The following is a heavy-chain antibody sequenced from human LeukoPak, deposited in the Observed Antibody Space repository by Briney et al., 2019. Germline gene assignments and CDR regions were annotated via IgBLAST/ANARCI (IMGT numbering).Heavy chain of an antibody. J-gene: IGHJ3*02. CDR1: GFTFSSYG. V-gene: IGHV3-30*18. CDR2: ISYDGSNK. Sequence: GGSLRLSCAASGFTFSSYGMHWVRQAPGKGLEWVAVISYDGSNKCYADSVKGRFTISRDNSKNTLYLQMNSLRAEDTAVYYCANLGSRDAFDIWGQGTMVTVSS. D-gene: IGHD7-27*01. CDR3: ANLGSRDAFDI.